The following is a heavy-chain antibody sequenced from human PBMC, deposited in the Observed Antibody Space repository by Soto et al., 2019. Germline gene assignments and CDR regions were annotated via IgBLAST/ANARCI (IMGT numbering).Heavy chain of an antibody. D-gene: IGHD2-21*02. CDR3: ARVPTRTANWYFDL. Sequence: QVTLKESGPVLVKPTETLTLTCTVSGFSLSKARMGVSWIRQPPGKALEWLAHIFSIDEKSYSTSLKSRLNISKDTSKSQVVLTMTNMDPVDTATYSCARVPTRTANWYFDLWGRGTLVTVSS. CDR2: IFSIDEK. J-gene: IGHJ2*01. CDR1: GFSLSKARMG. V-gene: IGHV2-26*01.